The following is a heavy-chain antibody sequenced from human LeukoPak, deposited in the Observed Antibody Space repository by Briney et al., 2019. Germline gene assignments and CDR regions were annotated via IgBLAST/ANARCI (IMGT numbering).Heavy chain of an antibody. Sequence: ASVKVSCKASGYTFTGYYMHWVRQAPGQGLEWMGWINPNSGGTNYAQKFQGRVTMTRDTSISTAYMELSRLRSDDTAVYYCARELTIREPLMGATRKNAFDIWGQGTMVTVSS. CDR2: INPNSGGT. J-gene: IGHJ3*02. D-gene: IGHD1-26*01. CDR3: ARELTIREPLMGATRKNAFDI. CDR1: GYTFTGYY. V-gene: IGHV1-2*02.